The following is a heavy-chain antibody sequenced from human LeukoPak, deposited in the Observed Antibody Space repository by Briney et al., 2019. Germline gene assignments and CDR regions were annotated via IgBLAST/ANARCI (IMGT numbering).Heavy chain of an antibody. CDR3: ARATREAEEAYYFDY. Sequence: PSETLSLTCTVSGGSISSYYWSWIRQPAGKGLEWIGRIYASGSTNYHPSLQSRVTMSIDTSKNQFSLKLNSVTAADTAVYYCARATREAEEAYYFDYWGQGTLVTVSS. CDR1: GGSISSYY. D-gene: IGHD5-12*01. CDR2: IYASGST. V-gene: IGHV4-4*07. J-gene: IGHJ4*02.